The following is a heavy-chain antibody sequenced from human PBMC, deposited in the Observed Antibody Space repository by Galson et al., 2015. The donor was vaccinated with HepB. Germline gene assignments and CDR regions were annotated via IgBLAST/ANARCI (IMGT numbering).Heavy chain of an antibody. V-gene: IGHV3-7*03. CDR1: GFTFRSYW. Sequence: SLRLSCAASGFTFRSYWMSWVRQAPGKGLEWVANIKQDGSEKYYVDSVKGRFTISRDNAKNSLYLQMNSLRAEDTAVYYGARDRRRMYYGFWSRTPDYYGMDFWGQGTTVTVSS. D-gene: IGHD3-3*01. J-gene: IGHJ6*02. CDR2: IKQDGSEK. CDR3: ARDRRRMYYGFWSRTPDYYGMDF.